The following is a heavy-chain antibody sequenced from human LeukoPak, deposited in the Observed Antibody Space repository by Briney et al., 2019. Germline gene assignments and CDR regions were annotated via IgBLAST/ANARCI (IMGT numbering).Heavy chain of an antibody. CDR1: GYTFTSYY. J-gene: IGHJ6*02. V-gene: IGHV1-46*01. Sequence: ASVKVSCKASGYTFTSYYMHWVRQAPGQGLEWMGIINPSGGSTSYAQKFQGRVTMTRDTSTSTVYMELSSLRSGDTAVYYCARALRHIAAAGKGYYYYGMDVWGQGTTVTVPS. D-gene: IGHD6-13*01. CDR2: INPSGGST. CDR3: ARALRHIAAAGKGYYYYGMDV.